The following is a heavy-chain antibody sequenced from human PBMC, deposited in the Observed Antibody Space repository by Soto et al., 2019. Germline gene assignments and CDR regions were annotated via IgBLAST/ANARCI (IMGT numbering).Heavy chain of an antibody. CDR3: AKLDDYGDYDRSFPDY. D-gene: IGHD4-17*01. J-gene: IGHJ4*02. Sequence: HPGGSLRLSCAASGFTFSSYAMSWVRQAPGKGLEWVSAISGSGGSTYYADSVKGRFTISRDNSKNTLYLQMNSLRAEDTAVYYCAKLDDYGDYDRSFPDYWGQGTLVTVSS. CDR1: GFTFSSYA. V-gene: IGHV3-23*01. CDR2: ISGSGGST.